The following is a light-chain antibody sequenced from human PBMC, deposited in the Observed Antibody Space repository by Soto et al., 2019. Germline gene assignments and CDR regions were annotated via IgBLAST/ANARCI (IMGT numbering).Light chain of an antibody. CDR2: LAS. CDR1: PGISSY. CDR3: QYLNSYPLT. J-gene: IGKJ4*01. Sequence: DIQLTQSPSFLSASVGDRVTITCRASPGISSYLAWYQQKPGTAPKLLIYLASTLQSGVPSRFSGSGSGTEFTLTISSLQPEDFATYYCQYLNSYPLTFGGGTKVESK. V-gene: IGKV1-9*01.